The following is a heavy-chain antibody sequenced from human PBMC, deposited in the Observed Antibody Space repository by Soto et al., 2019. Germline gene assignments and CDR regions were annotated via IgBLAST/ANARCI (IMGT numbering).Heavy chain of an antibody. CDR3: ARGWGRFDY. CDR2: IYSGGTT. J-gene: IGHJ4*02. CDR1: GFTVSSNY. D-gene: IGHD3-16*01. V-gene: IGHV3-53*01. Sequence: EVQLVESGGGLIQPGGSLRLSCATSGFTVSSNYMSWVRQAPGRGLEWVSVIYSGGTTYYADSVKGRFTISRDNSKNTLYPQMNSLRVEDTDVYYCARGWGRFDYWGLGTLVTVSS.